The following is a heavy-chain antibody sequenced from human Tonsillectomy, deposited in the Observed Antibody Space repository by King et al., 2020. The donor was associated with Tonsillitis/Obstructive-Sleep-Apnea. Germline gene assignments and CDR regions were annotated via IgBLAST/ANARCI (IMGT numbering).Heavy chain of an antibody. D-gene: IGHD6-13*01. CDR2: ISWNSDNI. CDR1: RFTFDDYA. Sequence: VQLVESGGGLVQPGRSLRLSCAASRFTFDDYAMHWVRQAPGKGLEWVSGISWNSDNIGYADSVKGRFTISRDNAKNSLYLQMNSLRAEDTALYYCAKGSRQQLLDANFDYWGQGTLVTVSS. CDR3: AKGSRQQLLDANFDY. J-gene: IGHJ4*02. V-gene: IGHV3-9*01.